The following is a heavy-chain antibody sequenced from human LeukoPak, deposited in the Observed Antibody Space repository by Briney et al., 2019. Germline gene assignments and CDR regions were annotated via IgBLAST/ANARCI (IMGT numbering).Heavy chain of an antibody. J-gene: IGHJ4*02. CDR2: IDPSDSYT. V-gene: IGHV5-10-1*01. Sequence: GESLKISCKGSGYSFTSYWISWVRQMPGKGLEWMGRIDPSDSYTNYSPSFQGRVTISADKSISTAYLQWSSLKASDTAMYYCARHPGRITMVRGGDYFDYWGQGTLVTVSS. CDR3: ARHPGRITMVRGGDYFDY. D-gene: IGHD3-10*01. CDR1: GYSFTSYW.